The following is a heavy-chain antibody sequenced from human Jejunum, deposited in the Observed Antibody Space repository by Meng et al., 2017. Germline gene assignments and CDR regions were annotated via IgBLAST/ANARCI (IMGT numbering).Heavy chain of an antibody. J-gene: IGHJ4*02. V-gene: IGHV2-5*02. Sequence: HITVKKSCPPLVNPTPTLTRPCTFSGFSRSTSGVGVGWIRQPPGKALEWLAVIYWDDDKRYSPSLKSRLTINKDTSKNQVVLTMTNMDLVDTGTYYCAHRSLGYISGWDNSVFDYWGQGTLVTVSS. CDR2: IYWDDDK. D-gene: IGHD6-19*01. CDR3: AHRSLGYISGWDNSVFDY. CDR1: GFSRSTSGVG.